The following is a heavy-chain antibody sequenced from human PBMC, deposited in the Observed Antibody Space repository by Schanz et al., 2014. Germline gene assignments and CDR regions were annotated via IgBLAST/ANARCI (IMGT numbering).Heavy chain of an antibody. CDR1: GFTFSSYA. CDR2: ITRSGGGT. J-gene: IGHJ1*01. CDR3: VKDAYCAGDCFPAEYFQH. V-gene: IGHV3-64D*06. Sequence: VQLVESGGGVVQPGRSLRLSCVASGFTFSSYAMHWVRQASGKGLEYVSAITRSGGGTYYSDSVKGRFTISRDNSKNTLYLQMSSLRHEDSAVYYCVKDAYCAGDCFPAEYFQHWGQGTLVTGSS. D-gene: IGHD2-21*02.